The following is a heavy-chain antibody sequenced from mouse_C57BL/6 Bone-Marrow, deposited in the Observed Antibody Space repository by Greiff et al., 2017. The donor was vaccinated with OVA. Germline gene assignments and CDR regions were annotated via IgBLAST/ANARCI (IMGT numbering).Heavy chain of an antibody. D-gene: IGHD1-1*01. CDR1: GYTFTSYW. CDR2: IDPSDSYT. Sequence: VQLQQPGAELVMPGASVKLSCKASGYTFTSYWMHWVKQRPGQGLEWIGEIDPSDSYTNYNQKFKGKSTLTVDKSSSTAYMQLSSLTSEDSAVDDCARWKYYAHWYFDVWGTGTTVTVSS. J-gene: IGHJ1*03. V-gene: IGHV1-69*01. CDR3: ARWKYYAHWYFDV.